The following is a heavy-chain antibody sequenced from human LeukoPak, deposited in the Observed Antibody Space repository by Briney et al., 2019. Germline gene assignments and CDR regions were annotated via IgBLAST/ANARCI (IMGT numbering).Heavy chain of an antibody. J-gene: IGHJ4*02. V-gene: IGHV3-53*01. CDR3: ARGKQQPINY. CDR1: GFTLSSYG. CDR2: IYSGGST. D-gene: IGHD6-13*01. Sequence: GGSLRLSCAASGFTLSSYGMHWVRQAPGKGLEWVSVIYSGGSTYYADSVKGRFTISRDNSKNTLYLQMNSLRAEDTAVYYCARGKQQPINYWGQGTLVTVSS.